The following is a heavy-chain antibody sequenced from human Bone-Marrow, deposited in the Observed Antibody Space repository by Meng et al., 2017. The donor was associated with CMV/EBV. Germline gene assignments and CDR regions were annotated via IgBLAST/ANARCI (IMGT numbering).Heavy chain of an antibody. J-gene: IGHJ2*01. V-gene: IGHV3-15*01. CDR3: TTYCSSTSCPAAAGWYFDL. Sequence: GGSLRLSCVASGFTFSNAWMSWVCQAPGKGLEWVGRIKSITDGGTTDYAAPGKGRFIISRDDSKSTLYLQMNSLKPEDTAVYYCTTYCSSTSCPAAAGWYFDLLGRGTLVTVYS. CDR1: GFTFSNAW. D-gene: IGHD2-2*01. CDR2: IKSITDGGTT.